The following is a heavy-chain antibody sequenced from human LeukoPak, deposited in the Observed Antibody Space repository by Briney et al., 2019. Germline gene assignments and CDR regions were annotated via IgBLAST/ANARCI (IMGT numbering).Heavy chain of an antibody. CDR1: GGSISSSSYY. CDR3: ATGGGRGYSYGYYY. V-gene: IGHV4-39*07. CDR2: IYYSGST. Sequence: PSETLSLTCTVSGGSISSSSYYWGWIRQPPGKGLEWIGSIYYSGSTNSNPSLKSRVSISVDTSKNQFSLKLSSVTAADTAVYYCATGGGRGYSYGYYYWGQGTLVTVSS. D-gene: IGHD5-18*01. J-gene: IGHJ4*02.